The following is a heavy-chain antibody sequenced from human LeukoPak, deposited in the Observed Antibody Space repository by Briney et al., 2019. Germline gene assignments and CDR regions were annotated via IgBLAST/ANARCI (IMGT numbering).Heavy chain of an antibody. V-gene: IGHV3-30-3*01. J-gene: IGHJ4*02. CDR1: GFSLNLFS. CDR3: ARSRLGLWLSVIDY. D-gene: IGHD3-9*01. CDR2: TSHYETHK. Sequence: PGGPLTLPCDASGFSLNLFSKYCIRHTPDKGLEGLAVTSHYETHKLYADPVKGRLTISRDNSKNTLYLQMNSLKLDDTAFYFCARSRLGLWLSVIDYWGEGALVTDS.